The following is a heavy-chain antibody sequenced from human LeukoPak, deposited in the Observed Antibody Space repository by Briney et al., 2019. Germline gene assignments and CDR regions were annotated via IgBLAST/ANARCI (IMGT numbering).Heavy chain of an antibody. CDR3: ARLRYFDWLSTYYYYYMDV. Sequence: SSETLSLTCAVYGGSFSGYYWSWIRQPPGKGLEWIGEINHSGSTNYNPSLKSRVTISVDTSKNQFSLKLSSVTAADTAVYYCARLRYFDWLSTYYYYYMDVWGKGTTVTISS. D-gene: IGHD3-9*01. CDR2: INHSGST. J-gene: IGHJ6*03. CDR1: GGSFSGYY. V-gene: IGHV4-34*01.